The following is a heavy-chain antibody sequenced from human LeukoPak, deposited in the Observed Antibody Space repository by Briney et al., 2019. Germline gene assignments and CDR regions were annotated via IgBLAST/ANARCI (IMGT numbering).Heavy chain of an antibody. J-gene: IGHJ4*02. CDR3: ARVSFRGEGVPQYASGRLDY. V-gene: IGHV4-39*07. CDR2: IYYSGST. CDR1: GGSISSSSYY. D-gene: IGHD3-10*01. Sequence: PSETLSLTCTVSGGSISSSSYYWGWIRQPPGKGLEWIGSIYYSGSTYYNPSLKSRVTISVDTSKNQFSLKLSSVTAADTAVYYCARVSFRGEGVPQYASGRLDYWGQGTLVTVSS.